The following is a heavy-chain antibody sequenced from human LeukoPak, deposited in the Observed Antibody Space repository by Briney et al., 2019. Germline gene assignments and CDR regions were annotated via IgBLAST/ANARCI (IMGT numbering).Heavy chain of an antibody. CDR1: GYNFSNYW. V-gene: IGHV5-51*01. CDR2: IYPGDSDT. CDR3: ARRGPVSGWFGD. J-gene: IGHJ4*02. Sequence: GESLKISCSGSGYNFSNYWIGWARQTPGKGLEWMGIIYPGDSDTRYSPSFQGQVTVSADKSISTAYLQWGSLKASDTAMYYCARRGPVSGWFGDWGQGTLVTVSS. D-gene: IGHD6-19*01.